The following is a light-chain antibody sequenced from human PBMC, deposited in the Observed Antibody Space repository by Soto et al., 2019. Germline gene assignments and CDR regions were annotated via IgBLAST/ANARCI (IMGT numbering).Light chain of an antibody. CDR1: QSISSW. J-gene: IGKJ4*01. V-gene: IGKV1-5*03. CDR2: KAS. CDR3: QKYNSYPS. Sequence: DIQMTQSPSTLSASVGDRVTITCRASQSISSWLAWYQQKPGKAPKLLIYKASSLESGVPSRFSDSGSGTEFTLTISSLQTDDFATYYRQKYNSYPSFGGGTKVEIK.